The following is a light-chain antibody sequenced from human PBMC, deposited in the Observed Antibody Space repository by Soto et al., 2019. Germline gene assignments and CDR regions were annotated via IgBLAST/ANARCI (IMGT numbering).Light chain of an antibody. CDR2: GPY. CDR3: QHDCNWLYT. J-gene: IGKJ2*01. V-gene: IGKV3-15*01. CDR1: QSVTSN. Sequence: EIVMTQSPATLSVSTGERATLSCRASQSVTSNLAWYQQKPGRAPRLLIYGPYSRATCIPARFSGSGSGTESTLSISNLQSEDFALYYCQHDCNWLYTLGQGTKLEIK.